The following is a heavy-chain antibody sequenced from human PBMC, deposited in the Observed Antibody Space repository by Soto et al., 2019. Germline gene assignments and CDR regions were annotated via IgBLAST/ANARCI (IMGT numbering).Heavy chain of an antibody. CDR2: ISGSGGRS. CDR1: GFTFSNYA. J-gene: IGHJ4*02. Sequence: EVQLLDSGGGLVQPGGSLRLSCAASGFTFSNYAMTCVRQGPGKGLEWVSSISGSGGRSYYADSVKGRFTISRDNSKSTLELQMNSLRAEDTAVYYCAKAYFVWSSEQPYYFDYCGPGTLVTVSS. D-gene: IGHD3-16*01. V-gene: IGHV3-23*01. CDR3: AKAYFVWSSEQPYYFDY.